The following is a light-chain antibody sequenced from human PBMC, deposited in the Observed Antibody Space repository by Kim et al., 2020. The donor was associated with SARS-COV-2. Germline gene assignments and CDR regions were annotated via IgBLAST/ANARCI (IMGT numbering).Light chain of an antibody. CDR2: VNN. CDR1: SSNIGSNY. CDR3: AAWDDSLSGAI. J-gene: IGLJ2*01. Sequence: ELTQPPSASGTPGQRVTISCSGDSSNIGSNYVYWYQQFPGTAPKLPIYVNNQRPSGVPDRFSGSRSGTSASLAISGLRSEDEADYYCAAWDDSLSGAIFGGGTQLTVL. V-gene: IGLV1-47*01.